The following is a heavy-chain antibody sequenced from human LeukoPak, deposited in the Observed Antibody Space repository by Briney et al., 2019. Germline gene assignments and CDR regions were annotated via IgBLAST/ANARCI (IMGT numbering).Heavy chain of an antibody. Sequence: SMKVSCQASGGTFSSYAVSWVRQAPGQGLEWMGGIIPIFGTANYAQKFQGRVTITADESTSTAYMELSSLRSEDTAVYYCARERDTYYYGSGSYYPSNWFDPWGQGTLVTVSS. V-gene: IGHV1-69*13. J-gene: IGHJ5*02. CDR1: GGTFSSYA. CDR2: IIPIFGTA. D-gene: IGHD3-10*01. CDR3: ARERDTYYYGSGSYYPSNWFDP.